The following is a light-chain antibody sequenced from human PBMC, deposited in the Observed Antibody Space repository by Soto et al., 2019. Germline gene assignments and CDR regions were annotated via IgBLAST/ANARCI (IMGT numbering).Light chain of an antibody. Sequence: QSALTQPASVSGSPGQSITISCTGTSSDVGGYNFVSWYQQHPGKAPKLMIYEVNNRPSGVSNRFSGSKSGNTASLTISGLQAEDEADYYCYSYAGRNIWVFGGGTKLTVL. V-gene: IGLV2-14*01. J-gene: IGLJ3*02. CDR3: YSYAGRNIWV. CDR1: SSDVGGYNF. CDR2: EVN.